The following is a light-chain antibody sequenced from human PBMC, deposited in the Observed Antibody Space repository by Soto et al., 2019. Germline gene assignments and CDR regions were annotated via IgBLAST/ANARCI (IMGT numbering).Light chain of an antibody. CDR3: HQKKNGPR. J-gene: IGKJ1*01. CDR2: GAS. Sequence: EIVMTQSPATLSVSPGERATLSCRASQSVSSNLAWYKQKPGQAPRLLIYGASTRATGIPARFSGSGSGTEFTLPFTTLQSKDLAVYYCHQKKNGPRFGKGTK. V-gene: IGKV3-15*01. CDR1: QSVSSN.